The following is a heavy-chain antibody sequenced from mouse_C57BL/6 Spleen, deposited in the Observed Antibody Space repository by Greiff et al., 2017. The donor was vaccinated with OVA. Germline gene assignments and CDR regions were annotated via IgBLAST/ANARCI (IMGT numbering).Heavy chain of an antibody. CDR2: IYPRSGNT. Sequence: QVQLQQSGAELARPGASVKLSCKASGYTFTSYGISWVKQRTGQGLEWIGEIYPRSGNTYYNEKFKGKATMTADKSSSTAYMELRSLTSEDSAVYFCAREGDYYDGSSYVGWYFDVWGTGTTVTVSS. CDR3: AREGDYYDGSSYVGWYFDV. V-gene: IGHV1-81*01. D-gene: IGHD1-1*01. CDR1: GYTFTSYG. J-gene: IGHJ1*03.